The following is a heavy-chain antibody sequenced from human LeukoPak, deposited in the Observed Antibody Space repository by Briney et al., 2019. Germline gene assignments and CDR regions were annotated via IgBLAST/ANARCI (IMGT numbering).Heavy chain of an antibody. CDR2: IYYRGST. D-gene: IGHD3-16*02. Sequence: SETLSLTCTVSGGSISSGGYYWSWIRQHPGKGLEWIGYIYYRGSTYYNPSLKSRVTISVDTSKNQFSLKLSSVTAADTAVYYCARGRELYDYVWGSYRYSPLDAFDIWGQGTMVTVSS. V-gene: IGHV4-31*03. CDR1: GGSISSGGYY. CDR3: ARGRELYDYVWGSYRYSPLDAFDI. J-gene: IGHJ3*02.